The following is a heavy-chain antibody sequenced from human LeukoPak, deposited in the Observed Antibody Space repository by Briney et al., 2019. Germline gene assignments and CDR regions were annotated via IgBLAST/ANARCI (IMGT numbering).Heavy chain of an antibody. D-gene: IGHD6-19*01. V-gene: IGHV4-59*01. J-gene: IGHJ4*02. CDR2: ISYSGST. CDR3: ARDGRAGSLFAY. Sequence: SETLSLTCTVSGGSISGYYWSWIRQPPGKGLEWVGYISYSGSTNYNPSLNSRVTISVDTSKNQFSLKLSSVTAADTAIYYCARDGRAGSLFAYWGQGTLVTVSS. CDR1: GGSISGYY.